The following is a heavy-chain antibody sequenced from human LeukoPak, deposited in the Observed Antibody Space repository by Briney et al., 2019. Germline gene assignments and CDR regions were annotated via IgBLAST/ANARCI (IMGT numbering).Heavy chain of an antibody. CDR2: ISSSSSTI. D-gene: IGHD3-16*01. Sequence: PGGSLRLSCAASGFTFRSYSMHWVRQAPGKGLEWVSYISSSSSTIYYAATVKGRFTISRDNAKNALYLQMNSLRDEDTAVYYCARAPTINLGGAFDIWGQGTMVTVSS. J-gene: IGHJ3*02. CDR1: GFTFRSYS. CDR3: ARAPTINLGGAFDI. V-gene: IGHV3-48*02.